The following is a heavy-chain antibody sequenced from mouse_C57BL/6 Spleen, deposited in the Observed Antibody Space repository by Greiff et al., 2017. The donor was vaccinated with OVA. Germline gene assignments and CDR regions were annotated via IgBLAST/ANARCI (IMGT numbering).Heavy chain of an antibody. CDR1: GYTFTSYG. V-gene: IGHV1-81*01. J-gene: IGHJ4*01. CDR3: ASHYGSSPSYAMDY. D-gene: IGHD1-1*01. CDR2: IYPRSGNT. Sequence: QVQLQQSGAELARPGASVKLSCKASGYTFTSYGISWVKQRTGQGLEWIGEIYPRSGNTYYNEKFKGKATLTADKSSSTAYMELRSLTSEDSAVYFLASHYGSSPSYAMDYWGQGTSVTVSS.